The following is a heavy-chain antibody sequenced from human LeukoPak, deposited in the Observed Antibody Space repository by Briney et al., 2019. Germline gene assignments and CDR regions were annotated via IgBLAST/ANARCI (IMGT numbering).Heavy chain of an antibody. CDR1: GFTVSSKY. CDR2: IYSGGST. CDR3: AGLITGTFYYHYMDV. J-gene: IGHJ6*03. Sequence: PGGSLRLSCAASGFTVSSKYMSWVRQAPGKGLEWVSVIYSGGSTYYADSVKGRFTISRDNSKNTLYLQMNSLRTEDTAVYYCAGLITGTFYYHYMDVWGKGTTVTVSS. D-gene: IGHD1-7*01. V-gene: IGHV3-53*01.